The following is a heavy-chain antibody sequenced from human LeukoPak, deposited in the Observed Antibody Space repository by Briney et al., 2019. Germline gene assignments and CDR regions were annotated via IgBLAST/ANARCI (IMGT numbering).Heavy chain of an antibody. CDR1: GFTFSNCW. Sequence: GGSLRLSCEASGFTFSNCWMHWVRQTPGKGLVWVSSINGDGTNTRYADSVKGRSTISRDNAKNTLNLQMNSVRAEDTAVYYCARDERWSLTYWGQGTLVSVSS. D-gene: IGHD1-26*01. V-gene: IGHV3-74*01. CDR3: ARDERWSLTY. CDR2: INGDGTNT. J-gene: IGHJ4*02.